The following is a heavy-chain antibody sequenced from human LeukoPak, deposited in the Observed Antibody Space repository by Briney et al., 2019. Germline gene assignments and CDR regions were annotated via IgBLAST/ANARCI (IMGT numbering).Heavy chain of an antibody. CDR3: ARYCSSSRCLYYYHMDV. D-gene: IGHD2-2*01. V-gene: IGHV3-21*01. CDR2: ISSGSSYI. Sequence: GGSLRLSCAASGFTFSTYSMNWVRQAQGRGLEWVSSISSGSSYIYYADSVKGRFTISRDDAKNSLYLQMNSLRAEDTAVYYCARYCSSSRCLYYYHMDVWGKGTTVTVSS. J-gene: IGHJ6*03. CDR1: GFTFSTYS.